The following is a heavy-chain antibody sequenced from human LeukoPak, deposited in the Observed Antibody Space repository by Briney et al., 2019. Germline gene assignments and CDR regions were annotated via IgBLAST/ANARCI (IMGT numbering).Heavy chain of an antibody. J-gene: IGHJ3*02. CDR2: INWNGGSR. D-gene: IGHD2-2*02. CDR3: ARGGADCSSTSCYTGVDAFDI. V-gene: IGHV3-20*04. Sequence: GGSLRLSCAASGFTFSSYAMSWVRQVPGKGLEWVSGINWNGGSRGYADSVKGRFTISRDNAKNSVYLQMNSLRSEDTAVYYCARGGADCSSTSCYTGVDAFDIWGQGTMVTVSS. CDR1: GFTFSSYA.